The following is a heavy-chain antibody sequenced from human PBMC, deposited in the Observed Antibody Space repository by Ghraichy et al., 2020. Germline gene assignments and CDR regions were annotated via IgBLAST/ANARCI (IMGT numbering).Heavy chain of an antibody. V-gene: IGHV4-59*01. Sequence: SETLSLTCTVSGGSMNGYSWNWIRQPPGKGLEWIGYIYNSGNTNYNPALKSRVSISVDTSKNQFSLKVNSVTAADTAVYYCARDTGYSSSWYVLDVWGQGTTVTVSS. CDR2: IYNSGNT. CDR1: GGSMNGYS. D-gene: IGHD6-13*01. CDR3: ARDTGYSSSWYVLDV. J-gene: IGHJ6*02.